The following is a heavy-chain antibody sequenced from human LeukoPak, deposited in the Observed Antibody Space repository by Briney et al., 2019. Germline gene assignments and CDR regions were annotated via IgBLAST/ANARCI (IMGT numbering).Heavy chain of an antibody. V-gene: IGHV3-30-3*01. CDR3: VKDRTGTHTLDY. CDR1: GFTFSNYA. J-gene: IGHJ4*02. Sequence: GGSLRLSCAATGFTFSNYAIHWGRQAPGKGLEWVAFISDDGSRQHYSDSVKSRFTISRDNSKNTLNLQMNSLRAEDTAVYYCVKDRTGTHTLDYWGQGTLATLPS. CDR2: ISDDGSRQ. D-gene: IGHD4-17*01.